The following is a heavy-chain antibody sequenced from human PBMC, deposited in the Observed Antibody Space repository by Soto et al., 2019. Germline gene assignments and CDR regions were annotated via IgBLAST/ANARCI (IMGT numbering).Heavy chain of an antibody. V-gene: IGHV3-30-3*01. CDR3: ARGREFDS. CDR1: GFTFSTYR. Sequence: PGGSLRLSCAASGFTFSTYRMHWVRQAPGKGLEWVAVISNGGDNRYYADSVKGRFTISRDNSKNKVYLQMNSLKTEDTAVYYCARGREFDSWGQGTLVTVSS. CDR2: ISNGGDNR. J-gene: IGHJ4*02.